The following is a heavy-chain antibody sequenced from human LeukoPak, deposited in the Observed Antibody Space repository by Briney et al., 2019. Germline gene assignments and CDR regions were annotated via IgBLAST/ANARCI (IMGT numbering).Heavy chain of an antibody. CDR2: LYIGGNT. CDR3: TTAAGYNYGQY. CDR1: GLTVSSNY. D-gene: IGHD5-18*01. J-gene: IGHJ4*02. V-gene: IGHV3-53*01. Sequence: GGSLRLSCATSGLTVSSNYMNWVRQAPGKGLEWVSALYIGGNTYYADSVRGRFTISRDNSKNTLYLQMNSLRAEDTAIYYCTTAAGYNYGQYWGQGTLVTVSS.